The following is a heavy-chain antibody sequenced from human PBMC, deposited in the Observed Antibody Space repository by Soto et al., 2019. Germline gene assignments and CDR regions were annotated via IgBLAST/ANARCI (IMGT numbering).Heavy chain of an antibody. D-gene: IGHD3-22*01. CDR3: AMNYYDSSGYDY. Sequence: PSETLSLTCAVYGGSFSGYNWSRIRQPPGKGLEWIGEINHSGSTNYNPSLESRVTISVDTSKNQFSLKLSSVTAADTAVYYCAMNYYDSSGYDYWGQGTLVSYSS. CDR1: GGSFSGYN. V-gene: IGHV4-34*01. CDR2: INHSGST. J-gene: IGHJ4*02.